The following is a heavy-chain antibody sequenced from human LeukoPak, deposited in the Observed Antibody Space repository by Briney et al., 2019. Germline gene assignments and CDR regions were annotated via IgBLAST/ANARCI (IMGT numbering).Heavy chain of an antibody. CDR2: INHSGST. V-gene: IGHV4-34*01. Sequence: SETLSLTCAVYGGSFSGYYWSWIRQPPGKGLEWIGEINHSGSTNYNPSLKSRVTISVDTSKNQFSLKLSSVTAADTAVYYCASWGHCTNGVCYQSQDLTARNFDYWGQGTLVTVSS. D-gene: IGHD2-8*01. J-gene: IGHJ4*02. CDR3: ASWGHCTNGVCYQSQDLTARNFDY. CDR1: GGSFSGYY.